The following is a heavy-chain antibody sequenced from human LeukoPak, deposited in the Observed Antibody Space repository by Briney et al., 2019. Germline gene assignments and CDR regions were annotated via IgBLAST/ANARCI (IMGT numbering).Heavy chain of an antibody. J-gene: IGHJ4*02. Sequence: ASVTVSCKASGYTFTSYYMHWVRQAPGQGLEWMGIINPSGGSTSYAQKFQGRVTMTRDMSTSTVYMELSRLRSDDTAVYYCARGTNEIWFGELLSGALDYWGQGTLVTVSS. D-gene: IGHD3-10*01. CDR2: INPSGGST. V-gene: IGHV1-46*01. CDR1: GYTFTSYY. CDR3: ARGTNEIWFGELLSGALDY.